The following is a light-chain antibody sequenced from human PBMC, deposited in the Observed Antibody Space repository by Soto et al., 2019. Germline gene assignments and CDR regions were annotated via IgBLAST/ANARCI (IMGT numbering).Light chain of an antibody. Sequence: DIQMTQSPSPLSASVGDRVTITCRASQSISTYLNWYQQKQGKAPKXLIYGASSLQSGVPSRFSGSGSGTDLTLTISSLKPEDGATDECQQRFSTPRTFGQGTKVDI. CDR2: GAS. J-gene: IGKJ1*01. CDR1: QSISTY. V-gene: IGKV1-39*01. CDR3: QQRFSTPRT.